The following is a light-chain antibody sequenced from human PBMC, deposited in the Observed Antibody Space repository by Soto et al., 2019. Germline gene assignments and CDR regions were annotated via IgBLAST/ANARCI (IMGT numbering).Light chain of an antibody. V-gene: IGKV1-5*03. CDR3: QQYNSYSYT. CDR2: KAS. J-gene: IGKJ2*01. Sequence: DIQMTQSPSTLSASIGDRVTITCRASQRISSWLAWYQQKPGKAPKLLIQKASNLESGVPSRFSGSGSGTEFTLTISSLQPDDFATYYCQQYNSYSYTFGQGTKLEIK. CDR1: QRISSW.